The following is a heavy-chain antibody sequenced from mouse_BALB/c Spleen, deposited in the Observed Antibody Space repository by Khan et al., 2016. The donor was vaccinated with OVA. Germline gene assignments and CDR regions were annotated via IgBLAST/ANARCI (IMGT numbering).Heavy chain of an antibody. CDR1: GFTFSSYS. V-gene: IGHV5-6*01. D-gene: IGHD4-1*01. J-gene: IGHJ3*01. CDR2: MSSGGDYT. Sequence: EVELVESGGDLVKPGGSLKLSCAASGFTFSSYSMSWVRQIPDKRLEWVATMSSGGDYTYYPDSVKGRFTISRDNAKNILYLQMSSLKSEDTAMYYCASHLTGSFAYWGQGTLVTVSA. CDR3: ASHLTGSFAY.